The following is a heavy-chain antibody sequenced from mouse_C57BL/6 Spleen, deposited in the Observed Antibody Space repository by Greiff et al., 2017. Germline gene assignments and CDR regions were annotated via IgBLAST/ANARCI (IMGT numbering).Heavy chain of an antibody. Sequence: DVKLQESGPGLVKPSQSLSLTCSVTGYSITSGYYWNWIRQFPGNKLEWMGYISYDGSNNYNPSLKNRISITRETSKNHFFLKLNSVTTEDTATYYCAREDWDEVAYWGQGTLVTVSA. CDR2: ISYDGSN. J-gene: IGHJ3*01. V-gene: IGHV3-6*01. D-gene: IGHD4-1*01. CDR1: GYSITSGYY. CDR3: AREDWDEVAY.